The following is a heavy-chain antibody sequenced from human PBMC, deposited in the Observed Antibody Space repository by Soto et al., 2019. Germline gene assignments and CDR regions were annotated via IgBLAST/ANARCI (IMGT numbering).Heavy chain of an antibody. J-gene: IGHJ5*02. D-gene: IGHD6-19*01. V-gene: IGHV3-7*05. CDR2: IKDDGGDE. CDR3: AGGSGWISDT. Sequence: EVQLVESGGGLVQPGGSLRLSCAASGFTFSPYWMSWVRQAPGKGLEWVAIIKDDGGDELNLEAVRGRFTISRDNAKKSLYRAMDSLRFEDTDVYYCAGGSGWISDTWGQGTLVTVSS. CDR1: GFTFSPYW.